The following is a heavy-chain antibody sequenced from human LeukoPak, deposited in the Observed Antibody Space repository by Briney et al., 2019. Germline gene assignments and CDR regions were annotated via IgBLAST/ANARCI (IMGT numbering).Heavy chain of an antibody. J-gene: IGHJ4*02. CDR2: INPNSGGT. Sequence: ASVKVSCKASGYTFTGYCMHWVRQAPGQGLEWMGWINPNSGGTNYAQKFQGRVTMTRDTSISTAYMELSRLRSDDTAVYYCARDVEWLYYFDYWGQGTLVTVSS. CDR1: GYTFTGYC. CDR3: ARDVEWLYYFDY. V-gene: IGHV1-2*02. D-gene: IGHD5-12*01.